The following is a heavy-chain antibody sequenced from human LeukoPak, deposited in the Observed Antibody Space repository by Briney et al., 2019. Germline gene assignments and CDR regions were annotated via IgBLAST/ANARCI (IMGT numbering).Heavy chain of an antibody. CDR3: ASSNIVLMVYAIDY. CDR2: INPNSGGT. Sequence: ASVKVSCKASGYTFTGYYMHWVRQAPGQGLEWMGWINPNSGGTNYAQKFQGRVTMTRGTSISTAYMELSRLRSNDTAVYYCASSNIVLMVYAIDYWGQGTLVTVSS. CDR1: GYTFTGYY. V-gene: IGHV1-2*02. J-gene: IGHJ4*02. D-gene: IGHD2-8*01.